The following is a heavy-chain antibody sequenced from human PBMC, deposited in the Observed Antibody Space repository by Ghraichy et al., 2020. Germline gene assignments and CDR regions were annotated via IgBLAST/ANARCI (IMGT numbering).Heavy chain of an antibody. J-gene: IGHJ4*02. Sequence: ETLSLTCAASGFTFSVYSMNWVRQAPGKGLEWVAYMTSDMATIHYADSVKGRFTISRDNAKSYVYLQMSSLRVEDTAVYYCARSVEGAFDNWGQGTLVTVSS. V-gene: IGHV3-48*01. D-gene: IGHD6-19*01. CDR1: GFTFSVYS. CDR2: MTSDMATI. CDR3: ARSVEGAFDN.